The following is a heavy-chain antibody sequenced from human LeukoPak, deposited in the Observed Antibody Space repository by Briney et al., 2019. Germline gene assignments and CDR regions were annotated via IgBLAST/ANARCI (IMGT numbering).Heavy chain of an antibody. CDR3: ARDYGSGRGFDY. D-gene: IGHD3-10*01. CDR2: IYHSGST. CDR1: GYSISSGYY. Sequence: SETLSLTCTVSGYSISSGYYWGWIRQPPGKGLEWIGSIYHSGSTYYNPSLKSRVTISVDTSKNQFSLKLSSVIAADTAVYYCARDYGSGRGFDYWGQGTLVTVSA. V-gene: IGHV4-38-2*02. J-gene: IGHJ4*02.